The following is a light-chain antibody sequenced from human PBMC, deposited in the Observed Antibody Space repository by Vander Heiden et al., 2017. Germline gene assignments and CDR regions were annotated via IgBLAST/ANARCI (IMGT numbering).Light chain of an antibody. CDR1: QSVSSN. Sequence: EIVMTQSPATLSVSPGERATLSCRTSQSVSSNLAWYQQKPGQAPRLLIYGASTRATGFPARFSGSGSGTEFTLTISSLQSEDFAVYYCQQSDNWPYTFGQRTKLEIK. J-gene: IGKJ2*01. CDR2: GAS. CDR3: QQSDNWPYT. V-gene: IGKV3-15*01.